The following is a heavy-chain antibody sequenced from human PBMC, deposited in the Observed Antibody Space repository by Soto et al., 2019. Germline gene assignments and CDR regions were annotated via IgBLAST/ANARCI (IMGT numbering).Heavy chain of an antibody. V-gene: IGHV4-39*01. CDR3: ARQGISWFDP. J-gene: IGHJ5*02. Sequence: HSETLSLSCTVSGGSISSSSYYWGWIRQPPGKGLEWIGSIHYSGSTYYNPSLKSRVTISVDTSKNQFSLKLSSVTAADTAVYYCARQGISWFDPWGQGTLVTVSS. CDR2: IHYSGST. CDR1: GGSISSSSYY. D-gene: IGHD1-20*01.